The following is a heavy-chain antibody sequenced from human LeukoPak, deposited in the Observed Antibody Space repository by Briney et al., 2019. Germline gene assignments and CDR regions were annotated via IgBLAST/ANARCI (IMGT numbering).Heavy chain of an antibody. CDR2: IYTSGNT. Sequence: SQTLSLTCAVSGGSISSYYWSWIRQPAGKGLEWIGRIYTSGNTNYNPSLKSRVTISVDTSRNQFSLRLISVTAADTAVYYCAREFHYWGQGTLVTVSS. V-gene: IGHV4-4*07. CDR3: AREFHY. CDR1: GGSISSYY. J-gene: IGHJ4*02.